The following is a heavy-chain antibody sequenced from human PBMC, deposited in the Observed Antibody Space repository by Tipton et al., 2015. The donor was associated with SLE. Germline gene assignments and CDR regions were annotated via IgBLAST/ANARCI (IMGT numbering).Heavy chain of an antibody. CDR3: TRERATWWDQGAFDI. CDR2: IRNKEYGETT. CDR1: GFTFGDYV. J-gene: IGHJ3*02. V-gene: IGHV3-49*04. Sequence: SLRLSCSASGFTFGDYVMSWVRQAPGKGLEWVGFIRNKEYGETTEYAASVKGRFTISRDDSKSIAYLQMNSLQPEDTAAYYCTRERATWWDQGAFDIWGQGTMVTVSS. D-gene: IGHD2-8*02.